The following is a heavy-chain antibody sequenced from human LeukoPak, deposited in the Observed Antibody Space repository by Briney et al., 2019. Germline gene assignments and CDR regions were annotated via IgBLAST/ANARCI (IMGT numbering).Heavy chain of an antibody. D-gene: IGHD6-19*01. V-gene: IGHV3-74*01. CDR3: ARGLTSSSGWYDY. J-gene: IGHJ4*02. Sequence: PGGSLRLSCSASGLTVTNAWMNWVRQAPGKGLVWVSRIHSDGSSTSYADSVKGRFTISRDNAKNTLFLQMNSLRVEDTSAYYCARGLTSSSGWYDYWGQGSLVTVSS. CDR2: IHSDGSST. CDR1: GLTVTNAW.